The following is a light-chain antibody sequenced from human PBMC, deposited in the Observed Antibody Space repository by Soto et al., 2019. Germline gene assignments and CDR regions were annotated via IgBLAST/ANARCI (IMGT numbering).Light chain of an antibody. Sequence: QSVLTQPPSVSGAPGQRVTISCTGSSSNIGAGYDVHWYQQLPGTAPKLLIYGNSNRPSGVPDRFSGSKSGTSASLAITGLQAEDEADYYCQSYDSSLSGSHVSGPGTKLTV. V-gene: IGLV1-40*01. CDR3: QSYDSSLSGSHV. CDR1: SSNIGAGYD. J-gene: IGLJ1*01. CDR2: GNS.